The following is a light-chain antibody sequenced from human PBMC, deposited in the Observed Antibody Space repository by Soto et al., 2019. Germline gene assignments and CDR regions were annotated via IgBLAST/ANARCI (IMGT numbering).Light chain of an antibody. CDR1: QSVSSSY. CDR2: GAS. CDR3: QQYGSAPYT. V-gene: IGKV3-20*01. J-gene: IGKJ2*01. Sequence: IVLTQSPGTLSLSTGERATLSCRASQSVSSSYLAWYQQKPGQAPRLLIYGASSRATGIPARFNGSGSGTDFALTISRLEPEDFAMYYCQQYGSAPYTLGKGKKWEIK.